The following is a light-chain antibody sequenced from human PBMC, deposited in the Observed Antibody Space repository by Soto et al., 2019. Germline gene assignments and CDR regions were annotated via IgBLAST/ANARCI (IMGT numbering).Light chain of an antibody. J-gene: IGKJ2*01. CDR1: QSVGSG. CDR2: GAS. V-gene: IGKV3-15*01. Sequence: EIVMTQSPATLSVSPGERATLSCRASQSVGSGLSWYQQKPDQAPRLLIYGASTRATGIPARFSGSGSGTEFTLTISSLQSEDYAVYYSQQYNNWPPYTFGQGTKVDIK. CDR3: QQYNNWPPYT.